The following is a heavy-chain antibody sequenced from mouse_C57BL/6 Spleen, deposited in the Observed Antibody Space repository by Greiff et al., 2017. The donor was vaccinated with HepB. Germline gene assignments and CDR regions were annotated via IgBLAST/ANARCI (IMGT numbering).Heavy chain of an antibody. D-gene: IGHD1-1*01. Sequence: VKLMESGAELVRPGASVKLSCKASGYTFTDYYINWVKQRPGQGLEWIARIYPGSGNTYYNEKFKGKATLTAEKSSSTAYMQLSSLTSEDSAVYVCARPYYYGSSYWYFDVWGTGTTVTVSS. CDR1: GYTFTDYY. V-gene: IGHV1-76*01. J-gene: IGHJ1*03. CDR3: ARPYYYGSSYWYFDV. CDR2: IYPGSGNT.